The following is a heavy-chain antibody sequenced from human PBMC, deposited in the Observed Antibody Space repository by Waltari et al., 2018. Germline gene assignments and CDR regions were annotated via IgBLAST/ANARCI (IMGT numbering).Heavy chain of an antibody. D-gene: IGHD6-13*01. CDR3: ARDHPIASGTFGD. V-gene: IGHV3-53*01. J-gene: IGHJ4*02. Sequence: EVRLVEYGGGLVQPGGSLTLSCAASGFIVSDNYMSWVRWSPGKGLEWDTTLYGGGATFYADSVKGRFIITRDNSKNMVYLQMTTLRGDDTAVYYCARDHPIASGTFGDWGQGTQVTVSS. CDR2: LYGGGAT. CDR1: GFIVSDNY.